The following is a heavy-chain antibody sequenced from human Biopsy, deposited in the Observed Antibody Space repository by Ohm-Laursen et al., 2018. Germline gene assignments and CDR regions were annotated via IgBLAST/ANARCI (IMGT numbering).Heavy chain of an antibody. V-gene: IGHV3-33*01. CDR3: ARPTNARAGGAPFDI. D-gene: IGHD1-1*01. CDR2: LWYDGTNK. CDR1: GFSFSSYG. Sequence: SLRLSCAAPGFSFSSYGMHWVRQAPGKGLEWVAVLWYDGTNKYCADSVKGRFTISRDNSKNTLYLQMNSLRAEDTAMYYCARPTNARAGGAPFDIWGQGTMVTVSS. J-gene: IGHJ3*02.